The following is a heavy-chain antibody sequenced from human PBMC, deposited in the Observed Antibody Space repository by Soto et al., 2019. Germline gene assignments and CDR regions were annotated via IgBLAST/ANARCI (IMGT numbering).Heavy chain of an antibody. J-gene: IGHJ4*02. V-gene: IGHV3-21*01. D-gene: IGHD2-15*01. Sequence: GESLKISCAASGFTFSSYSMNWVRQAPGKGLEWVSSISSSSSYIYYADSVKGRFTISRDNAKNSLYLQMNSLRAEDTAVYYCARDLLALAYWGQGTLVTVSS. CDR3: ARDLLALAY. CDR1: GFTFSSYS. CDR2: ISSSSSYI.